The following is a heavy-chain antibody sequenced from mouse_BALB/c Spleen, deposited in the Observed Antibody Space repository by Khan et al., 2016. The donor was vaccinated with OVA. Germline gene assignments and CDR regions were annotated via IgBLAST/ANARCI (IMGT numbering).Heavy chain of an antibody. CDR2: ISSLAYSI. Sequence: EVALVESGGGLVQPGGSRKLSCAASGFTFSDYGLAWVRQAPGKGPEWVAFISSLAYSIYYADTVTGRFTISRENAKNTLYLEMSSLRSDDKAMYYCARSRAMDYWGQGTSGTVSS. V-gene: IGHV5-15*02. CDR3: ARSRAMDY. J-gene: IGHJ4*01. CDR1: GFTFSDYG.